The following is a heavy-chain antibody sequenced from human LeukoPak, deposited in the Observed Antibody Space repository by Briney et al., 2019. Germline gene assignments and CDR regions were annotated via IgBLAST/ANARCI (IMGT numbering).Heavy chain of an antibody. Sequence: SETLSLTCTVSGGSSSSYYWSWIRQPPGKGLEWVGYIYYSGSTNYNPSLKSRVTISVDTSKNHFSLKLSSVTAADTAVYYCARAQTYYYGSGSYSFFDYWGQGTLVTVSS. J-gene: IGHJ4*02. CDR3: ARAQTYYYGSGSYSFFDY. CDR1: GGSSSSYY. V-gene: IGHV4-59*01. D-gene: IGHD3-10*01. CDR2: IYYSGST.